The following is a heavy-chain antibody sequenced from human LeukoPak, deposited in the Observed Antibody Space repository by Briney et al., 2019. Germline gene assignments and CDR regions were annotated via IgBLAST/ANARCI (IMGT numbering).Heavy chain of an antibody. CDR2: INHSGST. CDR1: GGSFSGYY. CDR3: ARARWYCTNGVCYRSWFDP. D-gene: IGHD2-8*01. V-gene: IGHV4-34*01. J-gene: IGHJ5*02. Sequence: PSETLSLTCAVYGGSFSGYYWSWIRQPPGKGLEWIGEINHSGSTNYNPSLKSRVTIPVDTSKNQFSLKLSSVTAADTAVYYCARARWYCTNGVCYRSWFDPWGQGTLVTVSS.